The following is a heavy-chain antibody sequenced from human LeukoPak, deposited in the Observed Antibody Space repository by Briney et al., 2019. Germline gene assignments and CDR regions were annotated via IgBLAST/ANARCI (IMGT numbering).Heavy chain of an antibody. J-gene: IGHJ4*02. Sequence: SETLSRTCTVSGGSISRSAYFWGWIRQPPWKGREWSGTMSYGGNAYYNPSHMRRVTMYVDTSKSQLSLNLRSVTAADTAVYYCVSAAEETTGGHEDFDCWGQGTLVTVSS. CDR1: GGSISRSAYF. D-gene: IGHD1-14*01. CDR2: MSYGGNA. CDR3: VSAAEETTGGHEDFDC. V-gene: IGHV4-39*01.